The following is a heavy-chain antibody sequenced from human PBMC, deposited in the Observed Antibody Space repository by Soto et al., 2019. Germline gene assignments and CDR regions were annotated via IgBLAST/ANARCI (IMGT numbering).Heavy chain of an antibody. CDR3: ARAHFTIFGVVYNWFDP. CDR2: IIPIFGTA. V-gene: IGHV1-69*13. D-gene: IGHD3-3*01. Sequence: SVKVSCKASGGTFSSYAISWVRQAPGQGLEWMGGIIPIFGTANYAQKFQGRVTITADESTSTAYMELSSLRSEDTAVYYCARAHFTIFGVVYNWFDPWGQGTLVTVSS. CDR1: GGTFSSYA. J-gene: IGHJ5*02.